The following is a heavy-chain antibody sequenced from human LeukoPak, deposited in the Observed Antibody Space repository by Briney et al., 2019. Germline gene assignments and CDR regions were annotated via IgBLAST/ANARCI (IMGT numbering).Heavy chain of an antibody. D-gene: IGHD6-19*01. Sequence: GGSLRLSCAASGFTVSSNYMSWVRQAPGKGLEWVSVIYSGGSTYYADSVKGRFTISRDSSKNTLYLQMNSLRAEDTAVYYCARSSSSGWPAFDYWGQGTLVTVSS. V-gene: IGHV3-66*01. CDR2: IYSGGST. CDR1: GFTVSSNY. J-gene: IGHJ4*02. CDR3: ARSSSSGWPAFDY.